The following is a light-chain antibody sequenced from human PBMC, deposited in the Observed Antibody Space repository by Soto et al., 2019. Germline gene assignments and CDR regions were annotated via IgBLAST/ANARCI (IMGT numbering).Light chain of an antibody. Sequence: QSVLTQPPSASGTPGQRVTISCSGSSPNIGSNYVYWYQQLPGTAPKLLIYSDAQRPSGVPDRISGSKSGTSASLAIRGLRSEDEGDYYCAAWDDSLGGPVFGGGTKVTVL. CDR3: AAWDDSLGGPV. V-gene: IGLV1-47*01. J-gene: IGLJ3*02. CDR2: SDA. CDR1: SPNIGSNY.